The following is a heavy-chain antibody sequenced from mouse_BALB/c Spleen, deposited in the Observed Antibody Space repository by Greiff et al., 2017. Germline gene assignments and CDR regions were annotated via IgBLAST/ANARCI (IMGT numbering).Heavy chain of an antibody. J-gene: IGHJ1*01. V-gene: IGHV5-6-3*01. Sequence: EVMLVESGGGLVQPGGSLKLSCAASGFTFSSYGMSWVRQTPDKRLELVATINSNGGSTYYPDSVKGRFTISRDNAKNTLYLQMSSLKSEDTAMYYCAREKGYYGSYWYFDVWGAGTTVTVSS. CDR3: AREKGYYGSYWYFDV. CDR1: GFTFSSYG. D-gene: IGHD1-1*01. CDR2: INSNGGST.